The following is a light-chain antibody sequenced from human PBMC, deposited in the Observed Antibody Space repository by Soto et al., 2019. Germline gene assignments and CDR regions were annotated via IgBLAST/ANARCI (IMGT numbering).Light chain of an antibody. V-gene: IGLV1-47*01. Sequence: QSVLTQPPSASGTPGQRVTISCSGSSSNIGNNFAYWYQQLPGTAPKLLIYRNVQRPSGVPDRFSGSKSGSSASLAISGLRSEDEADYYCAAWDDSLSGVVFGGGTKLTLL. J-gene: IGLJ2*01. CDR2: RNV. CDR1: SSNIGNNF. CDR3: AAWDDSLSGVV.